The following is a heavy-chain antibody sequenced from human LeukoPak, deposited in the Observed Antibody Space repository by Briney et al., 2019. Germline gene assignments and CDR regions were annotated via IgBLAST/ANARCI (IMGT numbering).Heavy chain of an antibody. J-gene: IGHJ3*02. V-gene: IGHV4-34*01. CDR2: INHSGST. Sequence: SETLSLTCAVYGGSFSGYYWSWIRQPPGKGLEWVGEINHSGSTNYNPSLKSRVTISVDTSKNQFSLKLSSVTAADTAVYYCARDGTIFGVVRDAFDIWGQGTMVTVSS. D-gene: IGHD3-3*01. CDR3: ARDGTIFGVVRDAFDI. CDR1: GGSFSGYY.